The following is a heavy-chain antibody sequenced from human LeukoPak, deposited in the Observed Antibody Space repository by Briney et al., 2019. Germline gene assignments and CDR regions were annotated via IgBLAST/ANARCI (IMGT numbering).Heavy chain of an antibody. D-gene: IGHD3/OR15-3a*01. CDR1: GYTFTSYG. Sequence: ASVKVSCKASGYTFTSYGISWVRQAPGQGLEWMGWISAYNGKTTYAQKLQGRVTMTTDTSTSTAYMELRSLRSDDTAVYYCARVDALYYYYYGMDVWGQGTTVTVSS. V-gene: IGHV1-18*01. CDR2: ISAYNGKT. CDR3: ARVDALYYYYYGMDV. J-gene: IGHJ6*02.